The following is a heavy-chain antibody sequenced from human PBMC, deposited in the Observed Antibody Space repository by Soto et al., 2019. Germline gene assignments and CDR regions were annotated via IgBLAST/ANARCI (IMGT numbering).Heavy chain of an antibody. CDR2: IKTKIEGETT. Sequence: QLVESGGGLVRPGGSLRLSCSASGFSISSAWMNWVRQAPGKGLEWVGRIKTKIEGETTHYAAPVHGRFTVPRDDSKNMLYLQMNSLKADDTALYYCTTGSVEGVWGQGTTVTVSS. V-gene: IGHV3-15*07. J-gene: IGHJ6*02. CDR3: TTGSVEGV. D-gene: IGHD2-15*01. CDR1: GFSISSAW.